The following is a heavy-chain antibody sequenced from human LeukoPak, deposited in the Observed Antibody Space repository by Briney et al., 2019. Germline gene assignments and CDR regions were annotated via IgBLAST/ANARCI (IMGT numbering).Heavy chain of an antibody. CDR1: GGTFSSYA. Sequence: GASVKVSCKASGGTFSSYAISWVRQAPGQGLEWMGRIIPILDIANYAQKFQGRVTITADKSTSTAYMELSSLRSEDTAVYYCAREGRPYQLLVNWFDPWGQGTLVTVSS. CDR3: AREGRPYQLLVNWFDP. V-gene: IGHV1-69*04. D-gene: IGHD2-2*01. CDR2: IIPILDIA. J-gene: IGHJ5*02.